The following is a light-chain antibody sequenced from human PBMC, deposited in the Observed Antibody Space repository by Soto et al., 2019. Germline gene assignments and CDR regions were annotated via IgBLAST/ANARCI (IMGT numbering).Light chain of an antibody. J-gene: IGLJ1*01. CDR2: RTF. CDR1: ASNIGSKT. Sequence: QSVLTQPPSASGTPVQRVTISCSGSASNIGSKTVGWYQHLPGTAPKLLIHRTFQRPSGVPARFSGSKSDTSASLAISGLQSEDEADYYCAAWDDTLDEYVFGTGTKVTVL. V-gene: IGLV1-44*01. CDR3: AAWDDTLDEYV.